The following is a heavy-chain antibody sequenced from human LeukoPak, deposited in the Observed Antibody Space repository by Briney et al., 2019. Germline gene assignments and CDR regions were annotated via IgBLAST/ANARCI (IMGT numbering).Heavy chain of an antibody. Sequence: PGGSLRLSCAASGFTFSSYGMHWVRQAPGKGLEWVAFIRYDGSNKYYADSVKGRFTISRDNSKNTLYLQMNSLRAEDTAVYYCAKDPYYYYYMDVWGKGTTVAASS. CDR3: AKDPYYYYYMDV. J-gene: IGHJ6*03. V-gene: IGHV3-30*02. CDR2: IRYDGSNK. CDR1: GFTFSSYG.